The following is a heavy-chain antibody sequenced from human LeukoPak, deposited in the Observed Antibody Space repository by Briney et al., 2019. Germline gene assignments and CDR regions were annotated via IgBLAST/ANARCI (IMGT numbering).Heavy chain of an antibody. Sequence: ASVKVSCKASGYTFTGYYMHWVRQAPGQGLEWMGWINPNSGGTNYAQKFQGRVTMTRDTSISTAYMELSRLRSDDTAVYYCAGSIAAAGTYYYYYMDVWGKGTTVTVSS. CDR2: INPNSGGT. D-gene: IGHD6-13*01. CDR3: AGSIAAAGTYYYYYMDV. CDR1: GYTFTGYY. V-gene: IGHV1-2*02. J-gene: IGHJ6*03.